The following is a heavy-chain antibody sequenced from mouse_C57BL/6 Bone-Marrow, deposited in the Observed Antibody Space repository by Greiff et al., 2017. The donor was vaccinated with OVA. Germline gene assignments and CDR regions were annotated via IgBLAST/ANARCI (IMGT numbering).Heavy chain of an antibody. Sequence: QVQLQQPGAELVKPGASVKMSCKASGYTFTSYWITWVKQRPGQGLEWIGWIYPRDGSTKYNEKFKGKATLTVDTSSSTAYMELHSLTSEDSAVYFCARRGITTVVATSRYFDVWGTGTTVTVSS. V-gene: IGHV1-85*01. CDR3: ARRGITTVVATSRYFDV. CDR1: GYTFTSYW. CDR2: IYPRDGST. J-gene: IGHJ1*03. D-gene: IGHD1-1*01.